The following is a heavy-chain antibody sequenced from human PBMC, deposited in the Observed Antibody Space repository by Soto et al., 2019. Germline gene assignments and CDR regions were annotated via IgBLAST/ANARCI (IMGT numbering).Heavy chain of an antibody. CDR1: GFTFSSYW. CDR2: IKQDGSEK. CDR3: ARDSHNYSSSWYFGWFDP. J-gene: IGHJ5*02. D-gene: IGHD6-13*01. Sequence: EVQLVESGGGLVQPGGSLRLSCAASGFTFSSYWMSWVRQAPGKGLEWVANIKQDGSEKYYVDSVKGRFTISRDNAKNSLYLQMNSLGAEDTAVYYCARDSHNYSSSWYFGWFDPWGQGTLVTVSS. V-gene: IGHV3-7*01.